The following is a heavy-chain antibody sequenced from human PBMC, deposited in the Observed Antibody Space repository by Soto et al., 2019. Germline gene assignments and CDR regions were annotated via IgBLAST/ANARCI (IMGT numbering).Heavy chain of an antibody. D-gene: IGHD2-8*01. CDR2: IYYSGST. J-gene: IGHJ5*02. CDR1: GGSISSGDYY. CDR3: AREVVLMVYAPTGWFDP. Sequence: PSETLSLTCTVSGGSISSGDYYWSWIRQPPGKGLEWIGYIYYSGSTYYNPSLKSRVTISVDTSKNQFSLKLSSVTAADTAVYYCAREVVLMVYAPTGWFDPWGQGTLVTVSS. V-gene: IGHV4-30-4*01.